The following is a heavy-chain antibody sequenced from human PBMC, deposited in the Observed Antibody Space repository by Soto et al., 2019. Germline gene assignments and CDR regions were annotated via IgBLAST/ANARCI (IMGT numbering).Heavy chain of an antibody. V-gene: IGHV1-18*01. CDR1: GYTFTSYG. CDR2: ISAYNVNT. Sequence: QVQLVQSGAEVKKPGASVKVSCKASGYTFTSYGISWVRQAPGQGLDWMGWISAYNVNTNYAQKHQGRVTLTTDTSTSTAYMELRSLRSDDTAVYYCARVYRITMVRGELSEYWGQGTPVTVSS. D-gene: IGHD3-10*01. CDR3: ARVYRITMVRGELSEY. J-gene: IGHJ4*02.